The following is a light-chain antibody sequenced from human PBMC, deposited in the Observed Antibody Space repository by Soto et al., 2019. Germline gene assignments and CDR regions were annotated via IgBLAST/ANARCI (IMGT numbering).Light chain of an antibody. CDR3: QHYGSSSPLP. CDR1: QSVSSSE. CDR2: SAS. V-gene: IGKV3-20*01. Sequence: EIVLTQSPGTLSLSPGERATLSCRASQSVSSSELAWYQQKPDQAPRLLVYSASSRATGIPDRFSGSGSGTDFTLTISKLETEDFAVYYCQHYGSSSPLPVGGGTKVEIK. J-gene: IGKJ4*01.